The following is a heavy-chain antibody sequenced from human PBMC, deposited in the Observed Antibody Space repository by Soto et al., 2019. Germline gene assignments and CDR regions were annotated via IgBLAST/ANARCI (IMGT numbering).Heavy chain of an antibody. CDR3: AKDKKQWLVNFDY. Sequence: PGWSLRLSCAASGFTFSTYAMSWVRQAPGKGLEWVSSISGSGKSTYYADSVKGRFTISRDNSKNTLYLQMNGLRAEDTAVYYCAKDKKQWLVNFDYWGQGNMATVS. CDR1: GFTFSTYA. CDR2: ISGSGKST. D-gene: IGHD6-19*01. J-gene: IGHJ4*02. V-gene: IGHV3-23*01.